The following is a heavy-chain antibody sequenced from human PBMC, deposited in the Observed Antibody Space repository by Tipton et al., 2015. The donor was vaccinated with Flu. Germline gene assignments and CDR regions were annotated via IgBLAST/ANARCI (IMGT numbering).Heavy chain of an antibody. V-gene: IGHV4-38-2*01. CDR1: GYSISSGYY. D-gene: IGHD2-15*01. Sequence: TLSLTCAVSGYSISSGYYWGWIRQPPGKGLEWIGSIYHSGSTYYNPSLKSRVTISVDTSKNQFSLKLSSVTAADTAVYYCARRCCSGGSCVTGWFVPWGQGTLVTVSA. CDR2: IYHSGST. J-gene: IGHJ5*02. CDR3: ARRCCSGGSCVTGWFVP.